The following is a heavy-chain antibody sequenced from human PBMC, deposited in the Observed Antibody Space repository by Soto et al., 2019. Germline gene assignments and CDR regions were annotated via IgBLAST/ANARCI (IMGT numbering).Heavy chain of an antibody. CDR3: ARPIPRWSYHYGMDV. Sequence: QLVESGGRGVQPGRSLRLSCEASEFTFSSYGMHWVRQAPGRGLEWVALISFDGRKEYYADSVKGRFIVSRDNSRSMVYLQMDSLRPDDTAIYYCARPIPRWSYHYGMDVWGQGTTVTVSS. D-gene: IGHD2-15*01. J-gene: IGHJ6*02. V-gene: IGHV3-30*03. CDR2: ISFDGRKE. CDR1: EFTFSSYG.